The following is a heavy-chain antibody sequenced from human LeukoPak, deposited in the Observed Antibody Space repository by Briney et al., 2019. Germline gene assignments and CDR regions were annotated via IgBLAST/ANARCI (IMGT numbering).Heavy chain of an antibody. Sequence: ASVKVSCKASGYTSTGYYMHWVRQAPGQGLEWMGWINPNSGGTNYAQKFQGWVTMTRDTSISTAYMELSRLRSDDTAVYYCARTGDTAMVHFDYWGQGTLVTVSS. J-gene: IGHJ4*02. CDR2: INPNSGGT. D-gene: IGHD5-18*01. CDR1: GYTSTGYY. CDR3: ARTGDTAMVHFDY. V-gene: IGHV1-2*04.